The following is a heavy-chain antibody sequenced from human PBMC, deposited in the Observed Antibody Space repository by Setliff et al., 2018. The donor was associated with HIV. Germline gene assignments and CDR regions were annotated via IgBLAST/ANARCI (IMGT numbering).Heavy chain of an antibody. D-gene: IGHD3-10*01. Sequence: SETLSLTCTVSGGSISNYYWSWIRQPPGKGLEWIGYIYYSGSTYYNPSLKSRVTISADTSNTQFSLKLRSVTAADTAVYYCARRRGGTSRSFLDYWGQGNLVTVSS. V-gene: IGHV4-59*08. CDR1: GGSISNYY. CDR3: ARRRGGTSRSFLDY. J-gene: IGHJ4*02. CDR2: IYYSGST.